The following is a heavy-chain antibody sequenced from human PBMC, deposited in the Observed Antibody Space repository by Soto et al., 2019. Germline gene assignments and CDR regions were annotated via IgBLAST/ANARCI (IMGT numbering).Heavy chain of an antibody. Sequence: SETLSLTCTVSGGSVSIGCYYLSWIRQPPGLGLDWIGYIYYSGNTNYNPSRKSRVTISVDTSQNHFSLKLSSVTAADTAVYYCAGYFTPTYNWIDDRTLDPWCQGTVVTVSS. CDR1: GGSVSIGCYY. V-gene: IGHV4-61*03. CDR3: AGYFTPTYNWIDDRTLDP. D-gene: IGHD1-20*01. CDR2: IYYSGNT. J-gene: IGHJ5*02.